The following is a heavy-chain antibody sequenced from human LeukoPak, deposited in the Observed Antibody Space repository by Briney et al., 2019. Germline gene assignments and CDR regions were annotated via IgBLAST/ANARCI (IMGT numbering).Heavy chain of an antibody. CDR1: GFTFSSYS. CDR2: ISGSGGST. V-gene: IGHV3-23*01. J-gene: IGHJ4*02. CDR3: AKDPLRGYYGGNSGY. Sequence: GGSLRLSCAASGFTFSSYSMSWVRQAPGKGLEWVSAISGSGGSTYYADSVKGRFTISRDNSKNTLYLQMNSLRAEDTAVYYCAKDPLRGYYGGNSGYWGQGTLVTVSS. D-gene: IGHD4-23*01.